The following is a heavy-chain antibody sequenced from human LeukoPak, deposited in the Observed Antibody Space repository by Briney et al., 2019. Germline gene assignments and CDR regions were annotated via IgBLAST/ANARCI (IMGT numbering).Heavy chain of an antibody. CDR1: GFTFSSYA. Sequence: GGSLRLSCAASGFTFSSYAMHWVGQAPGKGLEWVAVISYDGSNKYYADSVKGRFTISRDNSNNTLYLQMNSLRAEDTAVYYCASPYGSGSYYHYWGQGTLVTVSS. J-gene: IGHJ4*02. CDR2: ISYDGSNK. CDR3: ASPYGSGSYYHY. D-gene: IGHD3-10*01. V-gene: IGHV3-30-3*01.